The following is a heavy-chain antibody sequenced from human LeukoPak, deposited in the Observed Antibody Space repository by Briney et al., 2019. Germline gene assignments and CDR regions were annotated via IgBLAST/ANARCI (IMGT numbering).Heavy chain of an antibody. D-gene: IGHD3-16*02. CDR2: ISYDGSNK. CDR3: ARDPTAYEPLPIEYDYVWGSYRYTGRYFDY. V-gene: IGHV3-30*04. CDR1: GFTFSSYA. J-gene: IGHJ4*02. Sequence: PGGSLRLSCAASGFTFSSYAMHWVRQAPGKGLEWVAVISYDGSNKYYADSVKGRFTISRDNSKNTLYLQMNSLRAEDTAVYYCARDPTAYEPLPIEYDYVWGSYRYTGRYFDYWGQGTLVTVSS.